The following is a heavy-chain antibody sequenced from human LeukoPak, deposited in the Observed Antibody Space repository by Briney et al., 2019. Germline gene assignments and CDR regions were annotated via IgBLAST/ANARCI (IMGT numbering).Heavy chain of an antibody. V-gene: IGHV3-23*01. CDR1: GFTFSTYP. D-gene: IGHD1-1*01. CDR2: ISGGGSNT. CDR3: ARDSNWSPDY. J-gene: IGHJ4*02. Sequence: GGSLRLSCAASGFTFSTYPISWVRQAPGKGLEWVSAISGGGSNTYYADSLKGRFTISRDNAKNSLYLQMNSLRAEDTAVYYCARDSNWSPDYWGQGTLVTVSS.